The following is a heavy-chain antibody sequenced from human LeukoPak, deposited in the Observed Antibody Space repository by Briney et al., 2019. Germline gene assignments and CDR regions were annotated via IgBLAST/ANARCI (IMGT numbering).Heavy chain of an antibody. J-gene: IGHJ4*02. D-gene: IGHD2-15*01. CDR3: AKEGIGNCSGGSCYAQGYFDY. CDR2: ISRSDSII. V-gene: IGHV3-48*03. Sequence: GGSLRLSCAASGFTFTTYWMSWVRQAPGKGLEWVSYISRSDSIIYYADSVKGRFTISRDNAKNSLYLQMNSLRAEDTAVYYCAKEGIGNCSGGSCYAQGYFDYWGQGTLVTVSS. CDR1: GFTFTTYW.